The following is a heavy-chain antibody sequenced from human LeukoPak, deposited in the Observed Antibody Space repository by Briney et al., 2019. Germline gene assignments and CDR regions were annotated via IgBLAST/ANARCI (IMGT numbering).Heavy chain of an antibody. CDR2: IIPIFGTA. CDR3: ARGSFGVVISLWVY. J-gene: IGHJ4*02. Sequence: GPSVKVSCKASGGTFSSYAISWVRQAPGQGLEWMGGIIPIFGTANYAQKFQGRVTITADESTSTAYMELSSLRSEDTAVYYCARGSFGVVISLWVYWGQGTLVTVSS. D-gene: IGHD3-3*01. CDR1: GGTFSSYA. V-gene: IGHV1-69*13.